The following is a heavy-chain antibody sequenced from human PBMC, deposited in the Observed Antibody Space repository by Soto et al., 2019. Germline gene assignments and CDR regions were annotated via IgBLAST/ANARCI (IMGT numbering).Heavy chain of an antibody. Sequence: GSLRLACPASGFTVTNSAMNWVRQAPGKGLEWVSTMTGSGVSTYYADSVKGRFTISRDTSKNTVYLHMNSLRAEDTAVYYCTKDVADCGGDCFSGFESWGQGTLVTVSS. D-gene: IGHD2-21*02. V-gene: IGHV3-23*01. CDR2: MTGSGVST. CDR3: TKDVADCGGDCFSGFES. CDR1: GFTVTNSA. J-gene: IGHJ4*02.